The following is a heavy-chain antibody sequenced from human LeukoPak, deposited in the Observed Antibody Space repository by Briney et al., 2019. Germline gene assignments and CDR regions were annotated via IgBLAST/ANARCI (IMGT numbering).Heavy chain of an antibody. J-gene: IGHJ4*02. Sequence: SETLSLTCIVSGGSISSSDSYWSWIRQPPGKGLEWIGYIYYSGSTYYNPSLKSRVSMSVDTSRNQFSLKLSSVTAADTAVYYCARDGVDFWSGYFDYWGQGTLVTVSS. V-gene: IGHV4-30-4*02. D-gene: IGHD3-3*01. CDR1: GGSISSSDSY. CDR2: IYYSGST. CDR3: ARDGVDFWSGYFDY.